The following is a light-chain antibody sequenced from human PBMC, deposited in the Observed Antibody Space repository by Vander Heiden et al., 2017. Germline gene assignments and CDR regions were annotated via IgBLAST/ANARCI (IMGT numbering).Light chain of an antibody. V-gene: IGKV1-33*01. Sequence: DIQRRQCPYALSASVGDKMTITCQASLDITNYLNWYQQKPGKAPKLLIYDASNLETGVPSRFSGSGSGTHFTFPISSLQPEDFATYYCQQYDYLPPTFGQGTRLEIK. CDR1: LDITNY. CDR3: QQYDYLPPT. CDR2: DAS. J-gene: IGKJ5*01.